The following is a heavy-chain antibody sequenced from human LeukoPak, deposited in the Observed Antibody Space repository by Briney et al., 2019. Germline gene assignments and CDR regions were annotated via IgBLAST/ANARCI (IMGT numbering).Heavy chain of an antibody. D-gene: IGHD3-22*01. V-gene: IGHV1-18*01. Sequence: AAVKVSLKSSGYTFTSYGISWVRQAPGQGLEWMGWISAYNGSTNYAQKLQGRVTMTTDTSTSTAYMELRSLRSDDTAVYYCARWVGYYYDSSGYYSPGGYFDYWGQGTLVTVSS. CDR2: ISAYNGST. J-gene: IGHJ4*02. CDR3: ARWVGYYYDSSGYYSPGGYFDY. CDR1: GYTFTSYG.